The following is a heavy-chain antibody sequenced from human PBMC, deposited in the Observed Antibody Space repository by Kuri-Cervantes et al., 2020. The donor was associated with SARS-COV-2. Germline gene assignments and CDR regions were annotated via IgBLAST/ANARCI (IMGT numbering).Heavy chain of an antibody. D-gene: IGHD3-22*01. CDR2: VNHRGST. CDR3: ARLGEYYDSSGYLFDY. CDR1: GESFSGYY. V-gene: IGHV4-34*01. J-gene: IGHJ4*02. Sequence: GSLRLSCAFYGESFSGYYWNWIRQSPGKGLEWIGEVNHRGSTNYNPSLKSRVTISVDTSSKQFSLNLSSVTAADTAVYYCARLGEYYDSSGYLFDYWGQGTLVTVSS.